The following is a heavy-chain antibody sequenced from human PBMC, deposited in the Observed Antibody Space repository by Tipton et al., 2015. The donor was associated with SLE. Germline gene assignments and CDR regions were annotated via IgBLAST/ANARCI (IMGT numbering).Heavy chain of an antibody. CDR1: GFTFSSYE. V-gene: IGHV3-48*03. CDR3: ARKGNCSGGSCFDY. J-gene: IGHJ4*02. CDR2: ISSSGSTI. D-gene: IGHD2-15*01. Sequence: SLRLSCAASGFTFSSYEMNWVRQAPGKGLEWVSYISSSGSTIYYADSVKGRFTISRDNAKNSLYLQMNSLRAEDTAVYYCARKGNCSGGSCFDYWGQGTLVTVSS.